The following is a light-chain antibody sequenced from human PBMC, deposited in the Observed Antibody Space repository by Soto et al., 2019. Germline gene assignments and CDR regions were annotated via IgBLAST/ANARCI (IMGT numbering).Light chain of an antibody. V-gene: IGLV2-14*03. J-gene: IGLJ1*01. Sequence: QSALTQPASVSGSPGQSINISCTGTSSDVGAYNYVSWYQQHPDKAPKLMIYDVSNRPSGVSNRFSGSKSGNTASLTISGLQAEDEADYYCSSFTSSSTLYVFGTGTKLTVL. CDR2: DVS. CDR1: SSDVGAYNY. CDR3: SSFTSSSTLYV.